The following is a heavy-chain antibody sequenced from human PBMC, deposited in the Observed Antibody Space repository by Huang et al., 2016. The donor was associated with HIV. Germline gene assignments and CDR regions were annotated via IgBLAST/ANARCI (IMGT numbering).Heavy chain of an antibody. CDR2: INLDGSER. Sequence: EVHLVESGGGLVRPGRSLRLSCAASGFTFRSYWMNWVRQAPGRGRDWVANINLDGSERFYVDSVRGRFTISRDNANNSVSLQLNSLKAEDTGVYYCARGFQAKPGDYWGQGTLVTVSS. CDR1: GFTFRSYW. CDR3: ARGFQAKPGDY. J-gene: IGHJ4*02. V-gene: IGHV3-7*01.